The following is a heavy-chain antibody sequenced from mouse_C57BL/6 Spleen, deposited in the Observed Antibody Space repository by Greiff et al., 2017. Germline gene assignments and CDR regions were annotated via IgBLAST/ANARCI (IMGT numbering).Heavy chain of an antibody. CDR3: ARSGDPYAMDY. J-gene: IGHJ4*01. Sequence: VQLVESGAELARPGASVKMSCKASGYTFTSYTMHWVKQRPGQGLEWIGYINPSSGYTKYNQKFKDKATLTADKSSSTAYMQLSSLTSEDSAVYYCARSGDPYAMDYWGQGTSVTVSS. CDR1: GYTFTSYT. V-gene: IGHV1-4*01. CDR2: INPSSGYT.